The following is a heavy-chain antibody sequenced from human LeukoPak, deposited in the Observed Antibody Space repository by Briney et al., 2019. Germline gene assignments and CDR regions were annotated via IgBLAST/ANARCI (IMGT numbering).Heavy chain of an antibody. Sequence: GGSLRLSCATSGFTFSSYSMNWVRQAPGKGLEGVSSISSSSSYIYYADSVKGRFIISRDNAKNSLYLQMNSLRAEDTALYYCARDPARYYDGSAYHQFDFWGQGTLVTVSS. D-gene: IGHD3-22*01. V-gene: IGHV3-21*01. CDR1: GFTFSSYS. CDR3: ARDPARYYDGSAYHQFDF. J-gene: IGHJ4*02. CDR2: ISSSSSYI.